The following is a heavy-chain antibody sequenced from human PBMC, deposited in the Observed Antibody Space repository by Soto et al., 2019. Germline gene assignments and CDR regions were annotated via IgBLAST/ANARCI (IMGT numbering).Heavy chain of an antibody. CDR2: ISAYNGNT. J-gene: IGHJ5*02. V-gene: IGHV1-18*01. CDR3: ARDGGRYYDFWSANNRFDP. Sequence: QVRLVQSGAEVKKPGASVKVSCKASGYTFTSYGISWVRQAPGQGLEWMGWISAYNGNTNYAQKLQGRVTMTTDTSTSTAYMELRSLRSDDTAVYYCARDGGRYYDFWSANNRFDPWGQGTLVTVSS. CDR1: GYTFTSYG. D-gene: IGHD3-3*01.